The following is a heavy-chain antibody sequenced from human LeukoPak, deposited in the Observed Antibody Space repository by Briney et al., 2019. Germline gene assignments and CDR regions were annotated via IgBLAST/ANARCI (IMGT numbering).Heavy chain of an antibody. J-gene: IGHJ4*02. V-gene: IGHV3-23*01. CDR1: GFTFNSYA. D-gene: IGHD2-15*01. CDR3: AKRLLHYFDS. CDR2: ISGSTYRT. Sequence: GGSLRLSCAASGFTFNSYAMSWVRQAPGKGLEWVAGISGSTYRTYYADYVKGRFTISRDNSKNTLYLQMNGLRAEDTAVYYCAKRLLHYFDSWGQGTLVTVSS.